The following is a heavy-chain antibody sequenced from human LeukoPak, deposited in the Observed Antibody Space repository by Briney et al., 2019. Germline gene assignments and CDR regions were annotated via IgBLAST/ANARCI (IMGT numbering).Heavy chain of an antibody. CDR3: AKDLTYSSQGGSDS. V-gene: IGHV3-30*02. J-gene: IGHJ4*02. Sequence: PGGSLRLSCTASGFTFSTYDMHWVRQTPGKGLPWETFIRYDGNRESYADSVKGRFIISRDNSKNTLYLQMNSLRAEDTALYFCAKDLTYSSQGGSDSWGQGTLVTVSS. CDR2: IRYDGNRE. CDR1: GFTFSTYD. D-gene: IGHD3-16*01.